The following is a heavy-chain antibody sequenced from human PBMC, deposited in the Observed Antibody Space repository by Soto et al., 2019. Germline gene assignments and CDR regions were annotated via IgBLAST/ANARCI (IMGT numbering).Heavy chain of an antibody. D-gene: IGHD3-22*01. CDR1: GGTFSSYA. Sequence: QVQLVQSGAEVKKPGSSVKVSCKASGGTFSSYAISWVRQAPGQGLEWMGGIIPIFSTANYAQKFQGRVTMTADESTSTAYMELSSLRSEDTAVYYCAREGASGSHIGYWGQGTLVTVSS. J-gene: IGHJ4*02. CDR3: AREGASGSHIGY. V-gene: IGHV1-69*01. CDR2: IIPIFSTA.